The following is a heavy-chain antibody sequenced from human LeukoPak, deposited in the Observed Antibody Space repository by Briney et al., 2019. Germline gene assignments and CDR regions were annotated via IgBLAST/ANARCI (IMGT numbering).Heavy chain of an antibody. CDR1: GYTFTSYY. Sequence: ASVKVSCKASGYTFTSYYMHWVRQAPGQGLEWMGIINPSGGSTSYAQKFQGRVTMTRDTSTSSVYMELSSLRSEDTAVYYCASNTYYDFWSGYLDYWGQGTLVTVSS. CDR3: ASNTYYDFWSGYLDY. J-gene: IGHJ4*02. CDR2: INPSGGST. D-gene: IGHD3-3*01. V-gene: IGHV1-46*01.